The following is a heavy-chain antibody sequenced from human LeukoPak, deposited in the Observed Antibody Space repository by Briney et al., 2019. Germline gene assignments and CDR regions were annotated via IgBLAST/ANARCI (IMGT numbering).Heavy chain of an antibody. J-gene: IGHJ4*02. CDR1: GGSFSGHY. CDR2: IDHSGTA. V-gene: IGHV4-34*01. Sequence: SETLSLTCAVSGGSFSGHYCSWIRQAPGKGLERIGEIDHSGTADSNPSLKRRVTISVDTSKNEFSLRLNSVTAADTAVYYCARGVYGTTATFEFWGQGTLVTVSS. D-gene: IGHD1-7*01. CDR3: ARGVYGTTATFEF.